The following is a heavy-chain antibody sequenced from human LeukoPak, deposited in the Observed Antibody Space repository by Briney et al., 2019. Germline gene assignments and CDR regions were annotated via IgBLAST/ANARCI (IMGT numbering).Heavy chain of an antibody. CDR1: GGSISSSTYY. Sequence: PSETLSLTCTDSGGSISSSTYYWGWIRQPPGKGLEWIGYICHSGSTNYNPSLKSRVTISIDTSKNQFSLKLTSVTAADTAVYYCARGNWEVITPDYWGQGTLVTVSS. V-gene: IGHV4-61*05. CDR2: ICHSGST. J-gene: IGHJ4*02. CDR3: ARGNWEVITPDY. D-gene: IGHD3-22*01.